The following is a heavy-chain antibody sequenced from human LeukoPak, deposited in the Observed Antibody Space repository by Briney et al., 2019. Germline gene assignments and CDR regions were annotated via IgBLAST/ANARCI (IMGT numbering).Heavy chain of an antibody. CDR3: ARGDWIDAFDV. CDR1: GGSISSGGYS. CDR2: IYHSGST. Sequence: SQTLSLTCAVSGGSISSGGYSWSWIRQPPGKGLEWIGYIYHSGSTYYNPSLKSRVTISVDRSKNQFSLKLSSVTAADTAVYYCARGDWIDAFDVWGQGTMVTVSS. D-gene: IGHD3/OR15-3a*01. V-gene: IGHV4-30-2*01. J-gene: IGHJ3*01.